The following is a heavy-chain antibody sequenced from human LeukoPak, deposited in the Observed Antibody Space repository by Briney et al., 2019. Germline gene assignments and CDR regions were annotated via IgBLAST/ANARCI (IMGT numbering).Heavy chain of an antibody. CDR2: ISSNGGST. D-gene: IGHD6-13*01. V-gene: IGHV3-64*01. J-gene: IGHJ6*02. CDR3: ARVGYTSYYYYGMDV. CDR1: GFTFSSYA. Sequence: GGSLRLFCAASGFTFSSYAMHWVRQAPGKGLEYVSAISSNGGSTYYANSVKGRFTISRDNSKSTLYLQMGSLRAEDMAAYYCARVGYTSYYYYGMDVWGQGTTVTVSS.